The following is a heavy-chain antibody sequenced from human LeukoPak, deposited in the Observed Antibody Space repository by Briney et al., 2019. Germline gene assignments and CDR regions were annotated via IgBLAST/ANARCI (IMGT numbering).Heavy chain of an antibody. J-gene: IGHJ6*03. D-gene: IGHD6-19*01. CDR2: IYYSGST. CDR3: ARHSSGWFAPYYYYYYMDV. CDR1: GGSISSYH. Sequence: PSETLSLTCTVSGGSISSYHWSWIRQPPGKGLEWIGYIYYSGSTNYNPSLKSRVTISVDTSKNQFSLKLSSVTAADTAVYYCARHSSGWFAPYYYYYYMDVWGKGTTVTISS. V-gene: IGHV4-59*01.